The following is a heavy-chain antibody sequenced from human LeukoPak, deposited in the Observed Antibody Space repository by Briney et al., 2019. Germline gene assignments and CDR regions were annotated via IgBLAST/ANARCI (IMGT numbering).Heavy chain of an antibody. Sequence: PSETLSLTCTVSGGSISSSSYYWGWIRQPPGKGLEWIGSIYYSGSTYYNPSPKSRVTISVDTSKNQFSLKLSSVTAADTAVHYCARRLIFGVVISNLQLPDYGMDVWGQGTTVTVSS. CDR1: GGSISSSSYY. CDR3: ARRLIFGVVISNLQLPDYGMDV. D-gene: IGHD3-3*01. V-gene: IGHV4-39*01. CDR2: IYYSGST. J-gene: IGHJ6*02.